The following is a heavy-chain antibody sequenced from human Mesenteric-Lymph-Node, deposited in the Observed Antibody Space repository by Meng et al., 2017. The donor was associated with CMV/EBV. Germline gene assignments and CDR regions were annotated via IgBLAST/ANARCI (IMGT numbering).Heavy chain of an antibody. V-gene: IGHV1-2*02. CDR1: GYTFTGYY. CDR3: ARAYIEGGYYHLDY. D-gene: IGHD1-26*01. Sequence: ASVTVSCKASGYTFTGYYMHWVRQAPGQGLEWMGWINPNSGGTNYAQKFQGRVTMTRDTSISTAYMELRRLRSDDTAIYYCARAYIEGGYYHLDYWGQGTLVTVSS. J-gene: IGHJ4*02. CDR2: INPNSGGT.